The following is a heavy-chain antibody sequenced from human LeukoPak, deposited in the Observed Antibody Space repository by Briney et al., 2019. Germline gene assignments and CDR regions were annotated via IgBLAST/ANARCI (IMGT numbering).Heavy chain of an antibody. CDR1: GFTFNYAW. J-gene: IGHJ6*02. CDR2: TVSEIDGGTT. Sequence: NPGGSLRLSCAASGFTFNYAWMSWVRQVPGKGLEWVGQTVSEIDGGTTDYAAPVKGGFTISRDDSKSTLYLQMNSLKIEDTAVYYCTTDEDWNYARKDVWGQGATVIVSS. CDR3: TTDEDWNYARKDV. V-gene: IGHV3-15*04. D-gene: IGHD1-7*01.